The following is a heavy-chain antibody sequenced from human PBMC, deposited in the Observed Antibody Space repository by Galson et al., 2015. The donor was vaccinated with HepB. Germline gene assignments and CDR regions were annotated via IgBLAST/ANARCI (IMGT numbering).Heavy chain of an antibody. CDR3: AKERSTYYYDSSGFDY. Sequence: SLRLSCAASGFTVSSNYMSWVRQAPGKGLEWVAVISYDGSNKYYADSVKGRFTISRDNSKNTLYLQMNSLRAEDTAVYYCAKERSTYYYDSSGFDYWGQGTLVTVSS. V-gene: IGHV3-30*18. CDR1: GFTVSSNY. CDR2: ISYDGSNK. D-gene: IGHD3-22*01. J-gene: IGHJ4*02.